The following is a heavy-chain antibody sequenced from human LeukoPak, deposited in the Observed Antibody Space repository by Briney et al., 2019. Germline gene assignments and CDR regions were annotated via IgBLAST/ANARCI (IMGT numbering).Heavy chain of an antibody. CDR1: GYSFTNYW. D-gene: IGHD1-26*01. V-gene: IGHV5-51*01. CDR2: IYPGDSDT. Sequence: GESLQISCKGSGYSFTNYWIGWVRQMPGKGLEWMGIIYPGDSDTRYSPSFQGQVTISADKSISTAYLQWSSLKASDTAMYYCARWIVGATSAFDYWGQGTLVTVSS. J-gene: IGHJ4*02. CDR3: ARWIVGATSAFDY.